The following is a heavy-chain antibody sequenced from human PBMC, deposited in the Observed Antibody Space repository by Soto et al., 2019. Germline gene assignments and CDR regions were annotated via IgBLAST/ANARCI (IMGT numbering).Heavy chain of an antibody. V-gene: IGHV4-59*01. CDR3: SRGRSSGWDQGYGMDV. D-gene: IGHD6-19*01. CDR2: IYYSGST. J-gene: IGHJ6*02. CDR1: GGTISTYY. Sequence: SETLSLTCTASGGTISTYYWSWIRQPPGKGLEWIGYIYYSGSTSYNPSLKSRVTISVDTSKNQFYLKLRSVTAADTAVYYCSRGRSSGWDQGYGMDVWGQGTTVTVSS.